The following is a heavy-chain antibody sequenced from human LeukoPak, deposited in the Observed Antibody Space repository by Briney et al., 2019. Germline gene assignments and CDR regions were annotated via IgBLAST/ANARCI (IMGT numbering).Heavy chain of an antibody. V-gene: IGHV3-30*18. CDR1: GFTFSSYG. J-gene: IGHJ5*02. CDR3: AKDSPYGSGTGWFDP. CDR2: ISYDGSNK. Sequence: GGSLRLSCAASGFTFSSYGMHWVRQAPGKGLEWVAVISYDGSNKYYADSVKGRFTISRDNSKSTLYLQMNSLRAEDTAVYYCAKDSPYGSGTGWFDPWGQGTLVTVSS. D-gene: IGHD3-10*01.